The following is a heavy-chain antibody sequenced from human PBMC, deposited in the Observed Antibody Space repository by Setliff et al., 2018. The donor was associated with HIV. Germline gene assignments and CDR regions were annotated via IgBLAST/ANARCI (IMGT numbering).Heavy chain of an antibody. V-gene: IGHV4-59*08. CDR2: IYYSGMT. CDR3: ARGLSFYDPGGFDY. J-gene: IGHJ4*02. D-gene: IGHD3-22*01. CDR1: GFTFSDYY. Sequence: GSLRLSCAASGFTFSDYYMSWIRQPPGKGLEWIGDIYYSGMTNYNPSLQSRVTISVDTSKNQFSLKLSSVTAADTAVYYCARGLSFYDPGGFDYWGQGTLVTVSS.